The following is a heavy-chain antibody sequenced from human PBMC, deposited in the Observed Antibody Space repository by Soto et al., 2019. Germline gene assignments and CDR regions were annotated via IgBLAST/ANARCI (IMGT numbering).Heavy chain of an antibody. CDR1: GYTFTSYA. D-gene: IGHD3-9*01. Sequence: QVQLVQSGSELKKPGASVKVSCKASGYTFTSYAMNWVRQAPGQGLEWMGWINTNTGNPTYAQGFTGRFVFSLDNSVSTASLQICSLKAEDTAVYYCARGPQYYDILTGDDFYWYFDLWGRGTLVTVSA. CDR3: ARGPQYYDILTGDDFYWYFDL. CDR2: INTNTGNP. V-gene: IGHV7-4-1*01. J-gene: IGHJ2*01.